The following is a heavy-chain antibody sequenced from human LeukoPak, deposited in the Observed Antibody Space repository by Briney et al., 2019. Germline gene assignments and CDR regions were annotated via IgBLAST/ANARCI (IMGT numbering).Heavy chain of an antibody. J-gene: IGHJ4*02. CDR3: ARLGYCSGGSCYSPPDY. D-gene: IGHD2-15*01. CDR1: GYTFTNYD. Sequence: ASVKVSCKAFGYTFTNYDINWVRQAPGQGLEWMGWISAYNGNTKYAQKFQGRVTMTTDTSTSTAYMELRSLRSDDTAVYYCARLGYCSGGSCYSPPDYWGQGTLVTVSS. V-gene: IGHV1-18*01. CDR2: ISAYNGNT.